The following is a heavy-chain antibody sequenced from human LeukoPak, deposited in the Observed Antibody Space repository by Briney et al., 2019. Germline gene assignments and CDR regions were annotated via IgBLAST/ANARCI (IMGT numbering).Heavy chain of an antibody. V-gene: IGHV3-66*01. CDR2: IYSGGYT. D-gene: IGHD6-13*01. J-gene: IGHJ4*02. CDR3: ARGYIASAGMFDY. CDR1: GFTFSSFA. Sequence: PGGSLRLSCAASGFTFSSFAMSWVRQAPGKGLEWVSVIYSGGYTYYADSVKGRFTISRDNSKNTLYLQMNSLRAEDTAVYYCARGYIASAGMFDYWGQGTLVTVSS.